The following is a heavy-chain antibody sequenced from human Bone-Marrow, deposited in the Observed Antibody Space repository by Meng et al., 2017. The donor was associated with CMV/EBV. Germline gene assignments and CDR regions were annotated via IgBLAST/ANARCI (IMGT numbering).Heavy chain of an antibody. Sequence: GESLKISCAASGFTFSDYYMSWIRQAPGKGLEWVSYISSSGSTIYYADSVKGRFTISRDNSKNTLYLQMNSLRAEDTAVYYCAKDRQLWLPDWFDPWGQGTLVTVSS. D-gene: IGHD5-18*01. CDR2: ISSSGSTI. CDR3: AKDRQLWLPDWFDP. J-gene: IGHJ5*02. CDR1: GFTFSDYY. V-gene: IGHV3-11*01.